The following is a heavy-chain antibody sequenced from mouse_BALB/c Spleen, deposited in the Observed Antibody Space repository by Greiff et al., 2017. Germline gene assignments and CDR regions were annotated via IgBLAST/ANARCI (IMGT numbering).Heavy chain of an antibody. V-gene: IGHV1-69*01. CDR1: GYTFTDHW. CDR2: IDTSDSYT. J-gene: IGHJ3*01. Sequence: QVQLQQPGAELVIPWASVKMSCKASGYTFTDHWMHWVKQRPGQGLEWIGAIDTSDSYTSYNQKFKGKATLTVDEFSSTASMQLSSLTSKDSAVYFSARSDSRYDGSWFADWGQGTLVTVSA. CDR3: ARSDSRYDGSWFAD. D-gene: IGHD2-14*01.